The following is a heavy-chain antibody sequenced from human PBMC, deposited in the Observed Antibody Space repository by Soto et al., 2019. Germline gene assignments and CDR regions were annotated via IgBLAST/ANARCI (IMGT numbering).Heavy chain of an antibody. CDR2: IKQDGSEK. Sequence: EVQLVESGGGLVQPGGSLRLSCAASGFTFSSYWMSWVRQAPGKGLEWVANIKQDGSEKYYVDSVKGRFTISRDNAKNSLYLQMNSLRAEDTAVYYCARVKGEYCTNGVCYYDYWGQGTLVTVSS. CDR1: GFTFSSYW. V-gene: IGHV3-7*01. CDR3: ARVKGEYCTNGVCYYDY. J-gene: IGHJ4*02. D-gene: IGHD2-8*01.